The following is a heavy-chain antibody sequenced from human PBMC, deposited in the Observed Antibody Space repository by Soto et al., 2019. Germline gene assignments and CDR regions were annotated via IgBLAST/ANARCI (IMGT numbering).Heavy chain of an antibody. CDR2: IKQDGSEK. D-gene: IGHD3-9*01. CDR1: GFTFSSYW. J-gene: IGHJ4*02. V-gene: IGHV3-7*05. Sequence: GGSLRLSCAASGFTFSSYWMSWVRQGPGRGLEWVANIKQDGSEKYYVDSVKGRFTISRDNAKNSLYLQMNSLRAEDTAVYYCAVNGLRYFDWLVVRYFTVTAIRDFDYWGQG. CDR3: AVNGLRYFDWLVVRYFTVTAIRDFDY.